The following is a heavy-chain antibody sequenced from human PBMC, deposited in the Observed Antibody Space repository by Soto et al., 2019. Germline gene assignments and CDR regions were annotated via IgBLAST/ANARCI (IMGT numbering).Heavy chain of an antibody. CDR3: ARGFYYYYYMDV. CDR1: GYTFTSYD. J-gene: IGHJ6*03. Sequence: ASVKVSCKASGYTFTSYDINWVRQATGQGLERMGWMNPNSGNTGYAQKFQGRVTMTRNTSISTAYMELSSLRSEDTAVYYCARGFYYYYYMDVWGKGTTVTVSS. CDR2: MNPNSGNT. V-gene: IGHV1-8*01.